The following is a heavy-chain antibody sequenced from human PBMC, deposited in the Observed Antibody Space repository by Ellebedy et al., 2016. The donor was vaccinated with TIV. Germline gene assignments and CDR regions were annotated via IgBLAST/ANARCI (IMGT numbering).Heavy chain of an antibody. CDR1: GFIFSRYA. CDR2: VDGDNVNT. J-gene: IGHJ2*01. CDR3: ARENPRYCSGGSCYYNWYFDL. Sequence: AASVKVSCKASGFIFSRYAIHWVRQAPGQRPEWMGWVDGDNVNTKYSQNLQGRVTITRDTSASTVYMELSSLRSEDTAVYYCARENPRYCSGGSCYYNWYFDLWGRGTLVTVSS. V-gene: IGHV1-3*01. D-gene: IGHD2-15*01.